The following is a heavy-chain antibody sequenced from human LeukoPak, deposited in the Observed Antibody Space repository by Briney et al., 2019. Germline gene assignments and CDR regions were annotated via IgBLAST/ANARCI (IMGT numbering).Heavy chain of an antibody. CDR3: AKRINIVVVPAAEDAFDI. D-gene: IGHD2-2*01. V-gene: IGHV3-23*01. J-gene: IGHJ3*02. Sequence: GGSLRLSCAASGFTFSSYAMSWVRQAPGKGLEWVSAISGSGGSTYYADSVKGRFTISRDNSKNTLYLQMNSLRAEDTAVYYCAKRINIVVVPAAEDAFDIWGQGTMVTVSS. CDR1: GFTFSSYA. CDR2: ISGSGGST.